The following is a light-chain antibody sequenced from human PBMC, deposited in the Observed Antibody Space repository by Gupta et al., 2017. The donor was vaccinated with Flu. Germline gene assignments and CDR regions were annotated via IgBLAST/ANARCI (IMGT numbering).Light chain of an antibody. CDR3: QQRNNWPS. V-gene: IGKV3-11*01. CDR2: DAS. CDR1: QSVSNY. J-gene: IGKJ4*01. Sequence: PGEPATLSCRASQSVSNYLAWYQQKPGQAPRPLIYDASNRATGIPARFSGSGSGTDFTLTISSLEPEDFAVYFCQQRNNWPSFGGGTKVEIK.